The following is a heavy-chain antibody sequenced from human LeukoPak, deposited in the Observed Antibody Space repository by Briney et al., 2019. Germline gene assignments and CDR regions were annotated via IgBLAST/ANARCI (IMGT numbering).Heavy chain of an antibody. CDR1: GGSFSGYY. D-gene: IGHD5-18*01. Sequence: PSETLSLTCAVYGGSFSGYYWSWIRQPPGKGLEWMGEINHSGSTNYNPSLKSRVTISVDTSKNQFSLKLSSVTAADTAVYYCARGPYVDTAMVPRVGYMDVWGKGTTVTVSS. V-gene: IGHV4-34*01. CDR2: INHSGST. CDR3: ARGPYVDTAMVPRVGYMDV. J-gene: IGHJ6*03.